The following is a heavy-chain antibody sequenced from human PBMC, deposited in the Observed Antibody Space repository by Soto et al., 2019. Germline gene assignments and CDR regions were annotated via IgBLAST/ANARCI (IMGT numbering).Heavy chain of an antibody. Sequence: ASVKVSCKASGGTFTSYYMHWVRQAPGQGLEWMGIINPSGGSTSYAQKFQGRVTMTRDTSTSTVYMELSSLRSEDTAVYYCATHLKRGYYYYYYMDVWGKGTTVTVSS. CDR1: GGTFTSYY. V-gene: IGHV1-46*03. CDR2: INPSGGST. D-gene: IGHD3-10*01. J-gene: IGHJ6*03. CDR3: ATHLKRGYYYYYYMDV.